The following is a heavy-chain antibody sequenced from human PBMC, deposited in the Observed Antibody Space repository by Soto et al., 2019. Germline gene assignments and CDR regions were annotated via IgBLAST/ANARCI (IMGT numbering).Heavy chain of an antibody. D-gene: IGHD4-17*01. CDR2: IYYSGST. J-gene: IGHJ4*02. CDR3: ARRYGASFDY. Sequence: SETLSLTCTVSGGSISSYYWSWIRQPPGKGLEWIGYIYYSGSTNYNPSPKSRVTISVDTSKNQFSLKLSSVTAADTAVYYCARRYGASFDYWGQGTLVTVS. CDR1: GGSISSYY. V-gene: IGHV4-59*01.